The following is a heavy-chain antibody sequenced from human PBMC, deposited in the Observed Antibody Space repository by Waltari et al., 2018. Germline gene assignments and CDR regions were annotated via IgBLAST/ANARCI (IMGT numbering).Heavy chain of an antibody. J-gene: IGHJ3*02. D-gene: IGHD3-16*02. CDR1: GGTFSSYA. CDR3: AREISWGSYRRHDAFDI. Sequence: QVQLVQSGAEVKKPGSSVKVSCKASGGTFSSYAISWVRQAPGQGLEWMGGIIPIFGTANYAKKFQGRGTITADESTSTAYMELSSLRSEDTAVYYCAREISWGSYRRHDAFDIWGQGTMVTVSS. CDR2: IIPIFGTA. V-gene: IGHV1-69*12.